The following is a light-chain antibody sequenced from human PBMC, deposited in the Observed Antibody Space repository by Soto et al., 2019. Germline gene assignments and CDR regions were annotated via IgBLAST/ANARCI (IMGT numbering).Light chain of an antibody. CDR1: SSDVGGYNY. J-gene: IGLJ1*01. V-gene: IGLV2-14*01. CDR2: DVS. Sequence: QSALTQPASVSGSPGQSITISCTGTSSDVGGYNYVSWYQQHPGKAPKLMIYDVSNRPSGVSNRFSGSKSGNTASLTISGLQVEEEADYYCSAYTSSTRGVFGPGTTVPV. CDR3: SAYTSSTRGV.